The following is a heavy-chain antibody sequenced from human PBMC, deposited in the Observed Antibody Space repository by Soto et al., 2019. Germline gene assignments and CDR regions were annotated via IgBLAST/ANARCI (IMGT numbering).Heavy chain of an antibody. D-gene: IGHD2-2*01. CDR3: AKVEGYCSTTSCYEFGFFDP. J-gene: IGHJ5*02. Sequence: GGSLRLSCAASGFIFSNYAMSWVRQAPGKGLEWVSAISGSGGTTYYADSVKGRFTMSRDNSKNTLYLQMNSLRAEDTAVYYCAKVEGYCSTTSCYEFGFFDPWGQGTLVTVSS. V-gene: IGHV3-23*01. CDR1: GFIFSNYA. CDR2: ISGSGGTT.